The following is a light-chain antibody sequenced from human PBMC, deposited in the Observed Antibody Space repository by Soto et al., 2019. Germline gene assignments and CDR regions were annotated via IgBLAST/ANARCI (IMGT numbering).Light chain of an antibody. CDR2: GAS. CDR1: QSVSSN. V-gene: IGKV3D-15*01. J-gene: IGKJ2*03. CDR3: QQYYYTPYS. Sequence: EIVMTQSPATLSVSPGERATLSCRASQSVSSNLAWYQQKPGQAPRLLIYGASTRATGIPARFSGSGSGTEFTLTISSLQSEDFAVYYCQQYYYTPYSFGQGTKLEIK.